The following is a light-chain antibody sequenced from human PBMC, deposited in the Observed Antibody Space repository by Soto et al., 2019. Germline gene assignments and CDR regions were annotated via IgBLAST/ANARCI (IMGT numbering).Light chain of an antibody. J-gene: IGKJ4*01. Sequence: DIQMTQSPSTLSASVGDRVTITCRASQSISSYLNWYQQKPGKAPKLLIYAASSLQSGVPSRFSGSGSGTDFTLTISSLQSEDFAVYYCQQYNNWPPLTFGGGTKVDI. CDR1: QSISSY. CDR3: QQYNNWPPLT. CDR2: AAS. V-gene: IGKV1-39*01.